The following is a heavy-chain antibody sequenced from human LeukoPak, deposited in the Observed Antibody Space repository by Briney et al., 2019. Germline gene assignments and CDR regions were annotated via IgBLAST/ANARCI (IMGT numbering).Heavy chain of an antibody. D-gene: IGHD3-22*01. CDR1: GYTFTSYG. V-gene: IGHV1-18*01. Sequence: ASVTVSFKASGYTFTSYGISWVRQAPGQGLEWMGWISAYNGNTNYAQKLQGRVTVTTDTSTSTAYMELSSLRSEDTAVYYCARGQDSSGYYYWFDPWGQGTLVTVSS. CDR2: ISAYNGNT. CDR3: ARGQDSSGYYYWFDP. J-gene: IGHJ5*02.